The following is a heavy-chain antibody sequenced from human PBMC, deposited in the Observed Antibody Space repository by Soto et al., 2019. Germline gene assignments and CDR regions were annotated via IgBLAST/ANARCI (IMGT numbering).Heavy chain of an antibody. CDR2: IWYDGSNM. V-gene: IGHV3-33*01. J-gene: IGHJ4*02. CDR3: GRGIDYGNYAIDY. Sequence: LRLSCAASGFNFINTGMHWVRQAPGKGLEWVAVIWYDGSNMFYADSVKGRFTISRDNSKNTLFLQMNSLRGEDTAVYYCGRGIDYGNYAIDYWGQGTLVTVSS. CDR1: GFNFINTG. D-gene: IGHD4-17*01.